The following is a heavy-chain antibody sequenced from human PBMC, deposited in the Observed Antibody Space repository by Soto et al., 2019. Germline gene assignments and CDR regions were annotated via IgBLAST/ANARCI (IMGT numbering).Heavy chain of an antibody. D-gene: IGHD1-20*01. V-gene: IGHV4-4*02. CDR2: IYHSGST. Sequence: QVQLQESGPGLVKPSGTLSLTCAVSGGSISSSNWWSWVRQPPGKGLEWIGEIYHSGSTNYNPSLTSRVTIAVDKSKNQFSLKLSSVTAADTAVYYCARVDNWNDEGNAFDIWGQGTMVTVSS. CDR3: ARVDNWNDEGNAFDI. J-gene: IGHJ3*02. CDR1: GGSISSSNW.